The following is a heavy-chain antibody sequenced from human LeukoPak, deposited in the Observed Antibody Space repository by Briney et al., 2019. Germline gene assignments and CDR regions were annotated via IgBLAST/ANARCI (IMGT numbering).Heavy chain of an antibody. J-gene: IGHJ6*04. CDR2: VIPIFGTA. CDR3: ARDSGAAHGMDV. CDR1: GGTFSSYA. Sequence: SVKVSCKASGGTFSSYAISWVRQAPGPGLEWMGGVIPIFGTANYAQKFRGRVTITADESTSTAYMELSSLRSEDTAVYYCARDSGAAHGMDVWGKGTTVTVSS. V-gene: IGHV1-69*13. D-gene: IGHD3-10*01.